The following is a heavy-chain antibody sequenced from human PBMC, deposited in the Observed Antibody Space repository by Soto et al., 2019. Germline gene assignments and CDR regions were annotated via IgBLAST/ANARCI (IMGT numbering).Heavy chain of an antibody. V-gene: IGHV4-34*01. CDR2: INHSGST. D-gene: IGHD6-13*01. CDR1: GGSFSGYY. Sequence: SETLSLTCAVYGGSFSGYYWIWIRQPPGKGLEWIGEINHSGSTNYNPSLKSRVTVSVDASKNQFSLNLTSVTAADTAVYYCARGHGYSSSWYYWGQGTLVTVSS. J-gene: IGHJ4*02. CDR3: ARGHGYSSSWYY.